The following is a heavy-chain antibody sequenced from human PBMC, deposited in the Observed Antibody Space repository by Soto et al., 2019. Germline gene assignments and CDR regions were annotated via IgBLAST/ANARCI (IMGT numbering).Heavy chain of an antibody. CDR2: IIPIFGTA. V-gene: IGHV1-69*06. J-gene: IGHJ5*02. Sequence: QVQLVQSGAEVKKPGSSVNVSCKASGGTFSSYAISWVRQAPGQGLEWMGGIIPIFGTANYAQKFQGRVTITADKSTSTAYMELSSLRSEDTAVYYCARCPYSSSSSLGWFDPWGQGTLVTVSS. D-gene: IGHD6-6*01. CDR3: ARCPYSSSSSLGWFDP. CDR1: GGTFSSYA.